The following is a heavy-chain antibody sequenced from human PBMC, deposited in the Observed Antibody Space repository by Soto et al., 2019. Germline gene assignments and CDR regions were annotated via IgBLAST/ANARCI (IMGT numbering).Heavy chain of an antibody. CDR3: ARGHGRFAH. Sequence: QLQLHQSGAGLLKPSETLSLTCDVSGGSFTGYYWAWIRQPPGKGLEWIGEINHSGFTNYNPSLTGRVTISLDTSRSQFSLKLDSPTAADTAFYFCARGHGRFAHWGQGTLVTVSS. V-gene: IGHV4-34*01. CDR2: INHSGFT. J-gene: IGHJ4*02. CDR1: GGSFTGYY.